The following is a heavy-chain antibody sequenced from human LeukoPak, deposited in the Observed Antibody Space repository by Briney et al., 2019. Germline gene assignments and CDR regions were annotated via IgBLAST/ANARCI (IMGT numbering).Heavy chain of an antibody. CDR3: ATYHDISSGFTFDS. CDR1: GGSVNNDRW. J-gene: IGHJ4*02. D-gene: IGHD3-9*01. V-gene: IGHV4-4*02. CDR2: IHPSGSV. Sequence: SETLSLTCAVSGGSVNNDRWWNWVRHPPGKGLEWIGEIHPSGSVRFDPSLKSRVSISLDKSNDHVSLTLTSVTAADTAAYFCATYHDISSGFTFDSWGQGTLVTVSS.